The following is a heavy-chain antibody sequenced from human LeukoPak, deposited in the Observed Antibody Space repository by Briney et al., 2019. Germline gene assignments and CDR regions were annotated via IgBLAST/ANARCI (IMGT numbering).Heavy chain of an antibody. D-gene: IGHD3-22*01. CDR2: IYYSGST. CDR1: GGSISSYY. CDR3: ARVVWDSSGYYPIDY. J-gene: IGHJ4*02. Sequence: SETLSLTCTVSGGSISSYYWSWIRQPPGKGLEWIGYIYYSGSTNYNPSLKSRVTISVDTSKNQFSLKLSSVTAASTAVYYCARVVWDSSGYYPIDYWGQGTLVTVSS. V-gene: IGHV4-59*01.